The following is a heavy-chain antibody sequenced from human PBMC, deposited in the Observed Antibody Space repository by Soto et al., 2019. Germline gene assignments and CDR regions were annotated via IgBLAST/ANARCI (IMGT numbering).Heavy chain of an antibody. J-gene: IGHJ4*02. Sequence: SETLSLTCTVSGGSISSGGYYWSWIRQHPGKGLEWIGYIYYSGNTYYNPSLKSRVTISVDTSKNQFSLKLSSVTAADTAVYYCSGYTLEWDYDYWGQGTLVTVSS. V-gene: IGHV4-31*03. D-gene: IGHD3-22*01. CDR3: SGYTLEWDYDY. CDR1: GGSISSGGYY. CDR2: IYYSGNT.